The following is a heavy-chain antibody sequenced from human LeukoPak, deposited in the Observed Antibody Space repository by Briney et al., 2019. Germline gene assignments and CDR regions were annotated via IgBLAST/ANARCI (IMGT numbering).Heavy chain of an antibody. V-gene: IGHV1-46*01. J-gene: IGHJ4*02. CDR2: INPSGGGT. CDR3: ASNILFASGWSFFDF. D-gene: IGHD6-19*01. Sequence: ASVKVSYKASGYTFTSYHMHWVRQAPGQGLEWMGIINPSGGGTSYAQKFQGRVTMTRDTSTSTVYMELSSLRSVDTAVYYCASNILFASGWSFFDFWGQGTLVTVSS. CDR1: GYTFTSYH.